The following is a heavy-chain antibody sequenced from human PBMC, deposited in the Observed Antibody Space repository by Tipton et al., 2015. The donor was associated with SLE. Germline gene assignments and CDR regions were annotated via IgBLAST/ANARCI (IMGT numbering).Heavy chain of an antibody. J-gene: IGHJ4*02. CDR1: GGSISSGGYY. Sequence: TLSLTCTVSGGSISSGGYYWSWIRQHPGKALEWIGYIYYSGSTYYNPSLKSRVTISVDTSKNQFSLKLSSVTAADTAVYYCARDPFGAYYGDYEGFWGQGTLVTVSS. CDR2: IYYSGST. CDR3: ARDPFGAYYGDYEGF. V-gene: IGHV4-31*03. D-gene: IGHD4-17*01.